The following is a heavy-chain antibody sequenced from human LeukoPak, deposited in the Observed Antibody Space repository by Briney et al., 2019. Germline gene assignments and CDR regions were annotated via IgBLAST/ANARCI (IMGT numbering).Heavy chain of an antibody. D-gene: IGHD3-16*01. Sequence: PGGSLRLSCAASGFTISSYGMHWVRQAPGKGLEWVAVISYDGSNKYYADSVKGRFTISRDNSKNTLYLQMNSLRAEDTAAYYCAKVQFPFTYGMDVWGQGTTVTVSS. V-gene: IGHV3-30*18. CDR2: ISYDGSNK. CDR3: AKVQFPFTYGMDV. CDR1: GFTISSYG. J-gene: IGHJ6*02.